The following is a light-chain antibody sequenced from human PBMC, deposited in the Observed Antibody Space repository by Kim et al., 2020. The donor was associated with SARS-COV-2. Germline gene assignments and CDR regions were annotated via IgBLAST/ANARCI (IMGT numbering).Light chain of an antibody. CDR2: DVI. J-gene: IGLJ1*01. CDR1: SSDVGGYNN. Sequence: GQSITISCTGTSSDVGGYNNVSWYQQHPGKAPKLMIYDVIKRPSGVSNRFSGSKSGNTASLTISGLQAEDEADYYCSSYTSSSTYVFGTGTKVTVL. V-gene: IGLV2-14*04. CDR3: SSYTSSSTYV.